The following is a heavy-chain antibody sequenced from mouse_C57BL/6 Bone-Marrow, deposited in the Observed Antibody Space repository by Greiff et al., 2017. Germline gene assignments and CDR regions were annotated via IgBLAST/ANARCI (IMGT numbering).Heavy chain of an antibody. CDR1: GFTFSSYA. CDR2: ISDGGSYT. J-gene: IGHJ2*01. Sequence: EVQRVESGGGLVKPGGSLKLSCAASGFTFSSYAMSWVRQTPEKRLEWVATISDGGSYTYYPDNVKGRFTISRDNAKNNLYLQMSHLKSEDTAMYYCAREGGLLSFDYWGQGTTLTVSS. V-gene: IGHV5-4*01. CDR3: AREGGLLSFDY.